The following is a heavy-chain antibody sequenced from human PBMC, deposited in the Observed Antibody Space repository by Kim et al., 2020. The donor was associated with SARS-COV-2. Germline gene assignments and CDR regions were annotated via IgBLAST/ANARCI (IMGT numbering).Heavy chain of an antibody. J-gene: IGHJ3*02. V-gene: IGHV4-59*08. CDR1: GGSISDYS. CDR2: VFYTGNT. CDR3: ARRLRDSRSVWVDAFDM. Sequence: SETLSLTCTVSGGSISDYSWNWIRLPPGKTLEWIGFVFYTGNTYYTPSLQSRVTISTDTSKNQVSLRLTSVTAADTAVYYCARRLRDSRSVWVDAFDMWGQGTMVTVSS. D-gene: IGHD3-16*01.